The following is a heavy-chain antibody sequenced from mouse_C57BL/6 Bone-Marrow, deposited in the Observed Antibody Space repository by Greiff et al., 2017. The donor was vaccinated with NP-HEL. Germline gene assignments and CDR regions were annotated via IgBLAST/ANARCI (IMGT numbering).Heavy chain of an antibody. CDR2: IDPENGDT. CDR1: GFNIKDDY. D-gene: IGHD2-3*01. Sequence: EVQLQESGAELVRPGASVKLSCTASGFNIKDDYMHWVKQRPEQGLEWIGWIDPENGDTEYASKFQGKATITADTSSNTAYLQLSSLTSEDTAVYYCTTDDGYFWYFDVWGTGTTVTVSS. J-gene: IGHJ1*03. CDR3: TTDDGYFWYFDV. V-gene: IGHV14-4*01.